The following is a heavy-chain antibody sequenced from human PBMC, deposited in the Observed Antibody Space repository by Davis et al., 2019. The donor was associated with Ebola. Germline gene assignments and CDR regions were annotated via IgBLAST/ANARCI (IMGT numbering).Heavy chain of an antibody. D-gene: IGHD6-6*01. V-gene: IGHV1-3*01. Sequence: ASVKVSCKASGYTFTGYYMHWVRQAPGQRLEWMGWINAGNGNTKYSQKFQGRVTITRDTSASTAYMELSSLRSDDTAVYYCARGRAARTEYGNWFDPWGQGTLVTVSS. CDR1: GYTFTGYY. CDR2: INAGNGNT. CDR3: ARGRAARTEYGNWFDP. J-gene: IGHJ5*02.